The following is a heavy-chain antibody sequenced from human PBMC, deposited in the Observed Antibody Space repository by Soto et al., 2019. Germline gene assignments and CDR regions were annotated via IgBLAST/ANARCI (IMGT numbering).Heavy chain of an antibody. V-gene: IGHV4-39*01. CDR3: ARRASSRALPDY. CDR1: GGSISSSSYY. Sequence: QLQLQESGPGLVKPSETLSLTCTVSGGSISSSSYYWGWIRQPPGKGLELSGSIYYSGSTYYNPSLKSRVTITVDTSKHQFDLRLSAVTAADTAVYYCARRASSRALPDYWGQGTPGTVSS. CDR2: IYYSGST. D-gene: IGHD2-2*01. J-gene: IGHJ4*02.